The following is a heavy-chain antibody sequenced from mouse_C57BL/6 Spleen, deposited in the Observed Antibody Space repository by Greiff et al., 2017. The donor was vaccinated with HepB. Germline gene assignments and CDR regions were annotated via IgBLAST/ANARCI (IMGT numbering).Heavy chain of an antibody. CDR3: ARGLLPMDY. V-gene: IGHV1-82*01. J-gene: IGHJ4*01. CDR2: IYPGDGDT. D-gene: IGHD1-1*01. CDR1: GYAFSSSW. Sequence: QVQLKESGPELVKPGASVKISCKASGYAFSSSWMNWVKQRPGKGLEWIGRIYPGDGDTNYNGKFKGKATLTADKSSSTAYMQLSSLTSEDSAVYFCARGLLPMDYWGQGTSVTVSS.